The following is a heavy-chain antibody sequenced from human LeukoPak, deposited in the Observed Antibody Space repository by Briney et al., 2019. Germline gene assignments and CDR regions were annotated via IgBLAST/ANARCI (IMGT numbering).Heavy chain of an antibody. CDR2: ISSSSSYI. CDR3: AAGLLTVIDY. Sequence: PGGSLRLSCAASGFTFSSYSMNWARQAPGKGLEWVSSISSSSSYIYYADSVKGRFTISRDNAKNSLYLQMNSLRAEDTAVYYCAAGLLTVIDYWSQGTLVTVSS. V-gene: IGHV3-21*01. CDR1: GFTFSSYS. D-gene: IGHD3-9*01. J-gene: IGHJ4*02.